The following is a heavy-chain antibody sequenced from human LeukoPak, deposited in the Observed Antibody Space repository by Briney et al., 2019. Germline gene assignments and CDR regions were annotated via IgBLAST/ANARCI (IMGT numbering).Heavy chain of an antibody. V-gene: IGHV1-8*01. Sequence: ASVKVSCKASGYTFTSYDINWVRQATGQGREWMGWMNPNSGNTGYAQKFQGRVTMTRNTSISTAYMELSSLRSEDTAVFYYAGKTYYDFWSGSDAFDIWGQGTMVTVSS. CDR3: AGKTYYDFWSGSDAFDI. CDR1: GYTFTSYD. J-gene: IGHJ3*02. D-gene: IGHD3-3*01. CDR2: MNPNSGNT.